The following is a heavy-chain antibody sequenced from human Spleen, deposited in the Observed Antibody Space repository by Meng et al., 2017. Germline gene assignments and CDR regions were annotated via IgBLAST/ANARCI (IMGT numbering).Heavy chain of an antibody. D-gene: IGHD3-16*01. V-gene: IGHV3-30*07. J-gene: IGHJ4*02. Sequence: GGSLRLSCVASELNSSSCGMHWVRQAPGKGLEWVTFISYHGSDKNYADSVKGRFTISRDNSKNTLFLQMNSLRAEDTAVYYCAEGGIVVLNWGQGTLVTVSS. CDR1: ELNSSSCG. CDR3: AEGGIVVLN. CDR2: ISYHGSDK.